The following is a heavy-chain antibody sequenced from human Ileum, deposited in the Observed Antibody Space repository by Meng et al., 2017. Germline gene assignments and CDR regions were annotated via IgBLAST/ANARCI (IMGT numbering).Heavy chain of an antibody. CDR3: ASGSGSLDY. D-gene: IGHD3-3*01. J-gene: IGHJ4*02. V-gene: IGHV6-1*01. CDR2: TYYRSKWYS. CDR1: GGSVSSNIAA. Sequence: QLQLQQPGPGLVKPSRTLSLPCAVSGGSVSSNIAAWNWIRQSPLRGLEWLGRTYYRSKWYSEYAVSVKSRISITPDTSKNQFSLQMNSVTPEDTAVYYCASGSGSLDYWGPGTLVTVSS.